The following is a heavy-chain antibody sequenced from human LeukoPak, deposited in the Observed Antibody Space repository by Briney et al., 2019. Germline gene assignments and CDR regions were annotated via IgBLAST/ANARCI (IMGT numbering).Heavy chain of an antibody. D-gene: IGHD3-10*01. CDR2: INSDGSWT. CDR1: GNYW. CDR3: VRDDGYYGVDY. V-gene: IGHV3-74*01. J-gene: IGHJ4*02. Sequence: PGGSLRLSCAASGNYWMHWVRQAPGKGLVWVSHINSDGSWTSYADSVRGRFTISRDNAKDTLYLQMNSLRVEDTALYYCVRDDGYYGVDYWGQGTVVTVSS.